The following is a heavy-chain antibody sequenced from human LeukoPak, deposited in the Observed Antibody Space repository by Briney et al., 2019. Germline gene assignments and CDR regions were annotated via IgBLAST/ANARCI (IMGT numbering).Heavy chain of an antibody. D-gene: IGHD3-10*01. Sequence: ASVKVSCKASGGTFSSYAISWVRQAPGQGLEWMGRIIPIFGTANYAQKFQGRVTITTDESTSTAYMELSSLRPEDTAVYYCASSKWGVWGAKPYNWFDPWGQGTLVTVSS. CDR1: GGTFSSYA. CDR3: ASSKWGVWGAKPYNWFDP. J-gene: IGHJ5*02. CDR2: IIPIFGTA. V-gene: IGHV1-69*05.